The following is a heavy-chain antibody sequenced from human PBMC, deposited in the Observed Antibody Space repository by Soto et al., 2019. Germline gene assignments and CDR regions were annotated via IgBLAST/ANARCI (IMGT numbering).Heavy chain of an antibody. CDR1: GGTFSSHA. Sequence: QVQLVQSGAEVKKPGSSVKVSCKASGGTFSSHAISWVRQAPGQGLEWMGGIIPFFKATNYAQKFQGRVTITADDSTSTAYMDLYRLRSEDTAVYYCARDVPLNYYDGTFSYYAMDVWGQGTTVTVAS. CDR3: ARDVPLNYYDGTFSYYAMDV. J-gene: IGHJ6*02. D-gene: IGHD3-16*01. V-gene: IGHV1-69*01. CDR2: IIPFFKAT.